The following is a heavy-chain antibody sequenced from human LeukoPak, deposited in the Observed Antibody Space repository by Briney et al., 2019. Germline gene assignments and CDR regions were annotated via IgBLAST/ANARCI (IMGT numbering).Heavy chain of an antibody. CDR3: SRLGSRHGYNCGDL. V-gene: IGHV5-51*01. Sequence: GESLQIPFNSSGYHSTSYCNGWVRPMSEKGLEWMGIIYPGESDDRYRTSFQGQVTISADQSISHAYLQWRSLKASDTDLYYCSRLGSRHGYNCGDLWGKGTLVTVSS. CDR2: IYPGESDD. D-gene: IGHD5-24*01. CDR1: GYHSTSYC. J-gene: IGHJ5*02.